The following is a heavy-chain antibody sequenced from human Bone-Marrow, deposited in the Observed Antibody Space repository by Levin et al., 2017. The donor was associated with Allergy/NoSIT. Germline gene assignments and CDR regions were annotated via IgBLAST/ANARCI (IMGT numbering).Heavy chain of an antibody. J-gene: IGHJ4*02. CDR1: GFTFSSYA. D-gene: IGHD2-8*02. CDR2: ISDFGDST. V-gene: IGHV3-23*01. CDR3: AKAKWFYCRGDVCLYYFDY. Sequence: PGGSLRLSCAASGFTFSSYAMTWVRQAPGKGLEWVSGISDFGDSTSYADSVKGRSTISRDNSKNTLYLQMNSLRGEDTAVYYCAKAKWFYCRGDVCLYYFDYWGQGTLVTVSS.